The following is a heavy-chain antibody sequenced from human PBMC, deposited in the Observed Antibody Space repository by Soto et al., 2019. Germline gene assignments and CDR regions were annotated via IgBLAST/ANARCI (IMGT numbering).Heavy chain of an antibody. D-gene: IGHD2-15*01. J-gene: IGHJ4*02. CDR1: GFTFSSYW. CDR2: IKQDGSEK. CDR3: ARDPGGQISDFDY. Sequence: GGSLRLSCAASGFTFSSYWMSWVRQAPGKGLEWVANIKQDGSEKYYVDSVKGRFTISRDNAKNSLYLQMNSLRAEDTAVYYCARDPGGQISDFDYWGQGTLVTVSS. V-gene: IGHV3-7*01.